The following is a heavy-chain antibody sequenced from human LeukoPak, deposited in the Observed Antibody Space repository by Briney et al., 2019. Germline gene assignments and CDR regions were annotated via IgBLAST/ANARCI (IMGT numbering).Heavy chain of an antibody. CDR2: IYYSGST. D-gene: IGHD3-10*01. CDR1: GGSISSSSYY. CDR3: ARLMVRGGYNWFDP. Sequence: SETLSLTCTVSGGSISSSSYYWGWIRQPPGKGLEWIGSIYYSGSTYYNPSLKSRVTISVDTSKNQFSLKLSSVTAADTAVYYCARLMVRGGYNWFDPWGQGTLVTVSS. V-gene: IGHV4-39*01. J-gene: IGHJ5*02.